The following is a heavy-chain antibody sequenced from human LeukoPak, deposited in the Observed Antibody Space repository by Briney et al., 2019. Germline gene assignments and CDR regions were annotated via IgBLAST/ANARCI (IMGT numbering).Heavy chain of an antibody. V-gene: IGHV4-34*01. CDR3: ARGGGTWFDP. J-gene: IGHJ5*02. CDR1: GGSFSGYY. Sequence: SETLSLTCAVSGGSFSGYYWSWIRQPPGKGLEWIGEINHSGSTYYNPSLKSRVTISLDTSKNQFSLNVSSVTAADTAVYYCARGGGTWFDPWGQGTLVTVSS. CDR2: INHSGST. D-gene: IGHD1-1*01.